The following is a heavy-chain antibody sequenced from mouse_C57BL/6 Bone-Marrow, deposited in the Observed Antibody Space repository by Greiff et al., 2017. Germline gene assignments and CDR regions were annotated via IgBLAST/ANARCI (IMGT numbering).Heavy chain of an antibody. V-gene: IGHV1-19*01. CDR3: ARGNGYPGAY. J-gene: IGHJ3*01. CDR1: GYTFTDYY. CDR2: INPYNGGT. Sequence: VQLQQSGPVLVKPGASVQMSCKASGYTFTDYYMNWVKQSHGKSLEWIGVINPYNGGTSYNQKFKGKATLTVDKSSSTAYMELNSLTSEDSAVYYCARGNGYPGAYWGQGTLVTVSA. D-gene: IGHD2-2*01.